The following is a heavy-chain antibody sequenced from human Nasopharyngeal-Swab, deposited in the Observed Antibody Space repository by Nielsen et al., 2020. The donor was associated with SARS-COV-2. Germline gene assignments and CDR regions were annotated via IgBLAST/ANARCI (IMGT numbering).Heavy chain of an antibody. Sequence: VRQAPGKGLEWVAVIWYDGGNKYYADSVKGRFTISRDNSKNTLYLQMNSLRAEDTAVYYCARALGGYYGMDVWGQGTTVTVSS. CDR3: ARALGGYYGMDV. J-gene: IGHJ6*02. CDR2: IWYDGGNK. D-gene: IGHD3-16*01. V-gene: IGHV3-33*01.